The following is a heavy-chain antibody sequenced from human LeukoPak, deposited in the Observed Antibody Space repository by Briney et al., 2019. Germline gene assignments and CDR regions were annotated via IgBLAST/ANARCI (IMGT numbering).Heavy chain of an antibody. D-gene: IGHD2-21*01. CDR2: IKKDGSEK. Sequence: GGSLRLSCAASGFTFSSHWMSWVRQAPGKGLEWVANIKKDGSEKYYVDAVKGRFTISRDNAKTSLYLQMNSLRAEDTAVYYCARDSPNEAILWWSIDYWGQGTLVTVSS. J-gene: IGHJ4*02. V-gene: IGHV3-7*01. CDR1: GFTFSSHW. CDR3: ARDSPNEAILWWSIDY.